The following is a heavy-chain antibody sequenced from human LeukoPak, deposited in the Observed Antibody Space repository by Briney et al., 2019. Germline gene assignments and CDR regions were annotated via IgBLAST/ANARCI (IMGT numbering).Heavy chain of an antibody. Sequence: SETLSLTCAVYGGSFSGYYWNWIRQPPGKGLEWIGEINHYGSTKYSPSLKSRVTISVDTSKNQFSLKLSSVTAADTAVYYCAGMRITTPTVRTLDYWGQGTLVTVSS. CDR3: AGMRITTPTVRTLDY. J-gene: IGHJ4*02. V-gene: IGHV4-34*01. CDR2: INHYGST. CDR1: GGSFSGYY. D-gene: IGHD1-14*01.